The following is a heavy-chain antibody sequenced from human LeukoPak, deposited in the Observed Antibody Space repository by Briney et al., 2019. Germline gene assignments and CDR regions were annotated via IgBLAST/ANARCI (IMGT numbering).Heavy chain of an antibody. CDR2: IYPGDSDT. J-gene: IGHJ4*02. CDR3: ASLPYYYGSAEYPDY. D-gene: IGHD3-10*01. CDR1: GYSFTSYW. Sequence: GESLKISCKGSGYSFTSYWIGWVRQMPGKGLEWMGVIYPGDSDTRYSPSFQGQVTISADKSISTAYLQWSSLKASDTAMYYCASLPYYYGSAEYPDYWGQGTLVTVSS. V-gene: IGHV5-51*01.